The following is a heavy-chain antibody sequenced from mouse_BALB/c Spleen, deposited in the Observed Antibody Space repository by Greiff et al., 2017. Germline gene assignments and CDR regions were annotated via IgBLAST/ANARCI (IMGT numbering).Heavy chain of an antibody. J-gene: IGHJ4*01. CDR2: IDPSDSET. V-gene: IGHV1-69*02. CDR3: ARGDYYGRYAMDY. D-gene: IGHD1-1*01. Sequence: QVQLQQSGAELVKPGAPVKLSCKASGYTFTSYWMNWVKQRPGRGLEWIGRIDPSDSETHYNQKFKDKATLTVDKSSSTAYIQLSSLTSEDSAVYYCARGDYYGRYAMDYWGQGTSVTVSS. CDR1: GYTFTSYW.